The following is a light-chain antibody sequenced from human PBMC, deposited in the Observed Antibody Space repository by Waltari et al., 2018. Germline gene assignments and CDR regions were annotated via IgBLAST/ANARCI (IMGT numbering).Light chain of an antibody. CDR3: QQYYSYPWT. Sequence: DIQMTQSPSTLSASVGDRVTITWRASQSISSWLAWYQQKPGKAPNLLIFKVSNLESGVPSRFSGSGSGTEFTLIISSLQPDDFATYYCQQYYSYPWTFGQGTKVEIK. CDR2: KVS. J-gene: IGKJ1*01. V-gene: IGKV1-5*03. CDR1: QSISSW.